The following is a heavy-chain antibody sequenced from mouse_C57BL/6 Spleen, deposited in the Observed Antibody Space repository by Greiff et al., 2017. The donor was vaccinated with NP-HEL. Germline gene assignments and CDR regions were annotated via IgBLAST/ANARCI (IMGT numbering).Heavy chain of an antibody. V-gene: IGHV5-4*01. J-gene: IGHJ4*01. D-gene: IGHD2-3*01. CDR3: ARDQGYDGYGAAMDY. CDR2: ISDGGSYT. CDR1: GFTFSSYA. Sequence: EVQVVESGGGLVKPGGSLKLSCAASGFTFSSYAMSWVRQTPEKRLEWVATISDGGSYTYYPDNVKGRFTISRDNAKNNLYLQMSHLKSEDTAMYYCARDQGYDGYGAAMDYGGQGTSVTVSS.